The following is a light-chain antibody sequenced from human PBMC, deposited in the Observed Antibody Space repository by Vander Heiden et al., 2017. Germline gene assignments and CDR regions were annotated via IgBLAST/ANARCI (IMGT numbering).Light chain of an antibody. Sequence: SYVLTQPPSASVAPGKTARITCGGNNIGSKSVSWYQQKPGQAPVVVVYDDSARPSGIPERFSGSNSGNTATLTISRVEGGDEADYYCQVWDSSSNHVVFGGGTKLPVL. J-gene: IGLJ3*02. CDR1: NIGSKS. CDR2: DDS. CDR3: QVWDSSSNHVV. V-gene: IGLV3-21*03.